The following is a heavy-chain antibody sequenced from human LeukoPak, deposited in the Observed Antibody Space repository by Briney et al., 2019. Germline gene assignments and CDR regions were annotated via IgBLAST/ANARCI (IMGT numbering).Heavy chain of an antibody. Sequence: PSETLSLTCTVPGGSISSDHWSWIRQPPGKGLEWIGYIYYSGSTNYNPSLKSRVTISVDTSKNQFSLKLSSVTAADTAVYYCAIGYGIDAFDIWGQGTMVTVSS. D-gene: IGHD5-18*01. J-gene: IGHJ3*02. CDR3: AIGYGIDAFDI. V-gene: IGHV4-59*08. CDR2: IYYSGST. CDR1: GGSISSDH.